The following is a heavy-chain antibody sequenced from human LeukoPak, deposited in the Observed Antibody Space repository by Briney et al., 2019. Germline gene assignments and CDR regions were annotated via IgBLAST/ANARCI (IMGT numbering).Heavy chain of an antibody. CDR3: ARLVRYCSGGSCYKGDAFDI. CDR2: MNPNSGNT. CDR1: GYTFTSYD. D-gene: IGHD2-15*01. V-gene: IGHV1-8*01. J-gene: IGHJ3*02. Sequence: ASVKVSCKASGYTFTSYDINWVRQATGQGLEWMGWMNPNSGNTGYAQKFQGRVTMTRNTSISTAYMELSSLRSEDTAVYYCARLVRYCSGGSCYKGDAFDIWGQGTMVTVSS.